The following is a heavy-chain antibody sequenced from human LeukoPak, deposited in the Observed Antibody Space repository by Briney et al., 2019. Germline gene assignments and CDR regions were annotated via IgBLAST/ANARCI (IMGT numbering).Heavy chain of an antibody. CDR2: ISGSGGST. D-gene: IGHD3-10*01. CDR1: GFTFSSYA. CDR3: AKSGRSMVRGVLIRMKYYMDV. V-gene: IGHV3-23*01. Sequence: GSLRLSCAASGFTFSSYAMSWVRQAPGKGLEWVSAISGSGGSTYYADSVKGRFTISRDNSKNTLYLQMNSLRAEDTAVYYCAKSGRSMVRGVLIRMKYYMDVWGKGTTVTVSS. J-gene: IGHJ6*03.